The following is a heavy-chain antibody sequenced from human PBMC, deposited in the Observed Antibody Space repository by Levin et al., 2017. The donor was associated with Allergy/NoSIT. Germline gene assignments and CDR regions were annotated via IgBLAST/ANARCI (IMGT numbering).Heavy chain of an antibody. CDR2: ISSSSSYI. D-gene: IGHD4-17*01. J-gene: IGHJ5*02. CDR1: GFTFSSYS. CDR3: AREGTTEDYTNNWFDP. V-gene: IGHV3-21*01. Sequence: GGSLRLSCAASGFTFSSYSMNWVRQAPGKGLEWVSSISSSSSYIYYADSVKGRFTISRDNAKNSLYLQMNSLRAEDTAVYYCAREGTTEDYTNNWFDPWGQGTLVTVSS.